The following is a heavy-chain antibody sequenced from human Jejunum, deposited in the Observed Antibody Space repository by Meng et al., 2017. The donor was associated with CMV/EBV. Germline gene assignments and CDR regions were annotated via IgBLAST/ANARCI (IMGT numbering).Heavy chain of an antibody. CDR3: AREPGRGYSGYDRYFDY. V-gene: IGHV3-23*01. J-gene: IGHJ4*02. CDR1: TFGSYS. D-gene: IGHD5-12*01. Sequence: TFGSYSMSWVRQAPGKGLEWVSTISASGGTTSYADSVKGRFTVSRDSSKNTLYLQMDSLRADDTAVYYCAREPGRGYSGYDRYFDYWGQGTLVTVSS. CDR2: ISASGGTT.